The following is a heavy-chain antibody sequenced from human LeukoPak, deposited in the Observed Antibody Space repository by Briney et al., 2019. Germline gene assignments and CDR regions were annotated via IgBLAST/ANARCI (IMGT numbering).Heavy chain of an antibody. CDR1: GGSISSYY. V-gene: IGHV4-59*12. CDR3: ARDYGGGWFQIDY. J-gene: IGHJ4*02. Sequence: PSETLSLTCTVSGGSISSYYRSWIRQPPGKGLEWIGYISYSGSTNYNPSLKSRLTISLDTSKRQFSLNLNSVTVADTALYYCARDYGGGWFQIDYWGQGTLVTVSS. D-gene: IGHD6-13*01. CDR2: ISYSGST.